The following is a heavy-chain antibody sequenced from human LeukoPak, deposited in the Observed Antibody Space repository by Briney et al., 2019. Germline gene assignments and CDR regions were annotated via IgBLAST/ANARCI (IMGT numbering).Heavy chain of an antibody. CDR2: ISAYNGNT. V-gene: IGHV1-18*01. CDR3: ARETTGLVIRGAFDI. CDR1: GYTFTSYG. Sequence: ASVKVSCKASGYTFTSYGISWVRQAPGQGLEWMGWISAYNGNTNYAQKLQGRVTMTTDTSTSTAYMELRSLRSDDTAVYYCARETTGLVIRGAFDIWGQGTMVTVSS. D-gene: IGHD1-1*01. J-gene: IGHJ3*02.